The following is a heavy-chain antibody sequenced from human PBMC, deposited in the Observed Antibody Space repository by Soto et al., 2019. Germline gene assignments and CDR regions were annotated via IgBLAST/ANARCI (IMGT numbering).Heavy chain of an antibody. V-gene: IGHV3-23*01. D-gene: IGHD5-12*01. CDR1: GFTFSNDD. CDR2: ITAGGFNT. CDR3: AKNIGGFSGYANFDY. J-gene: IGHJ4*02. Sequence: EVQLLESGGDLVQPGGSLRLSCVASGFTFSNDDLSWVRQASGKGLEWVSAITAGGFNTYYADSVKGRFTNSRDNSKNTLYLQMNSLRAEDTAVYYCAKNIGGFSGYANFDYWGQGTLVTVSS.